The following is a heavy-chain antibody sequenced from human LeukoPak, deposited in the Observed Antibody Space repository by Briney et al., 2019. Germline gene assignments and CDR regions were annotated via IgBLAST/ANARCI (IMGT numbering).Heavy chain of an antibody. CDR1: GGSISSSN. J-gene: IGHJ4*02. D-gene: IGHD5-24*01. Sequence: LSLTCAVSGGSISSSNWWSWVRQAPGKGLEWVSAISGSGGSTYYADSVKGRSTVSRDNSKNTLYLQMNSLRAEDTAVYYCAKGQRWLQPYFDSWGQGTLVTVSS. CDR3: AKGQRWLQPYFDS. CDR2: ISGSGGST. V-gene: IGHV3-23*01.